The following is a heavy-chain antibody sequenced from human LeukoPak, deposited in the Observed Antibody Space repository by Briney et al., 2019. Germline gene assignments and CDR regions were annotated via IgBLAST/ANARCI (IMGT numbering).Heavy chain of an antibody. Sequence: SEALSLTCTVSGGSVSSATYYWSWIRRPPGKGLEWIGYIHYSGSTNYNPSLKSPVTISVDTSKNQFSLKLTSVTAADTAVYYCTRGAAMTTVTTWGQGTLVTVSS. J-gene: IGHJ4*02. CDR3: TRGAAMTTVTT. D-gene: IGHD4-17*01. V-gene: IGHV4-61*01. CDR2: IHYSGST. CDR1: GGSVSSATYY.